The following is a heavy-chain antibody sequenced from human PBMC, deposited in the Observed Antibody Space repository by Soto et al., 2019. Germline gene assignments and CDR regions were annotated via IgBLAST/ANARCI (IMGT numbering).Heavy chain of an antibody. Sequence: LRLSCAASGFIFRNYAMSWVRQAPGKGLEWVSAIGGNGADTYYADSVKGRFTISRDNSKNTLYLQMNSLRAEDTAVYFCAIPSGLTVTGPDYWGQGTLVTVSS. J-gene: IGHJ4*02. CDR1: GFIFRNYA. V-gene: IGHV3-23*01. CDR2: IGGNGADT. CDR3: AIPSGLTVTGPDY. D-gene: IGHD6-19*01.